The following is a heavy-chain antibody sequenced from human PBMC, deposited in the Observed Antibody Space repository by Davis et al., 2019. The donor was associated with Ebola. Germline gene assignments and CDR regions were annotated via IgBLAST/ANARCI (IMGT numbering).Heavy chain of an antibody. CDR2: IIPIFGTA. V-gene: IGHV1-69*13. J-gene: IGHJ4*02. Sequence: SVQVSCKASGYTFTSYYMHWVRQAPGQGLEWMGGIIPIFGTANYAQKFQGRVTITADESTSTAYMELSSLRSEDTAVYYCARSSGVRQWLASDYWGQGTLVTVSS. CDR1: GYTFTSYY. D-gene: IGHD6-19*01. CDR3: ARSSGVRQWLASDY.